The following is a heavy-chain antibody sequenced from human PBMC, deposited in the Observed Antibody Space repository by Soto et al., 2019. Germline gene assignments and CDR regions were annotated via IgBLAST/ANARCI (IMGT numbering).Heavy chain of an antibody. CDR2: ISYDGSNK. Sequence: PGGSLRLSCAASGFTFSSYAMHWVRQAPGKGLEWVAVISYDGSNKYYADSVKGRFTISRDNSKNTLYLQMNSLRAEDTAVYYCASLPGIAAAGTLYLYYGMDVWGQGTTVTVSS. CDR3: ASLPGIAAAGTLYLYYGMDV. V-gene: IGHV3-30-3*01. J-gene: IGHJ6*02. CDR1: GFTFSSYA. D-gene: IGHD6-13*01.